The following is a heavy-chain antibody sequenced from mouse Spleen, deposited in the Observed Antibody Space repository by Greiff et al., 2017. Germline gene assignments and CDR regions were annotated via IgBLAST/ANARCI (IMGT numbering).Heavy chain of an antibody. J-gene: IGHJ2*01. CDR3: ARYYGSSYDY. CDR2: ISSGGGNT. V-gene: IGHV5-9*03. D-gene: IGHD1-1*01. Sequence: EVMLVESGGGLVKLGGSLKLSCAASGFTFSSYAMSWVRQTPEKRLEWVATISSGGGNTYYPDSVKGRFTISRDNAKNTLYLQMSSLKSEDTAMYYCARYYGSSYDYWGQGTTLTVSS. CDR1: GFTFSSYA.